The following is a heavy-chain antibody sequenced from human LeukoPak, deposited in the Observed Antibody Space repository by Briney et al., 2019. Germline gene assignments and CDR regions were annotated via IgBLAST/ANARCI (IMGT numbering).Heavy chain of an antibody. CDR2: IKQDGSEE. Sequence: GGSLRLSCEASGLTFSDYWMSWVRQAPGKGLEWVANIKQDGSEEYYVDSVRGRFTISRDNAKNSLYLQMNSLRVDDTAVYYCARRSGLEYWGQGTLVTVSS. V-gene: IGHV3-7*01. CDR1: GLTFSDYW. CDR3: ARRSGLEY. J-gene: IGHJ4*02. D-gene: IGHD3-3*01.